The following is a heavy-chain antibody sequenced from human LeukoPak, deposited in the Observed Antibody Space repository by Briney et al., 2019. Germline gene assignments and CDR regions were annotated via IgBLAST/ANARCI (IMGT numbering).Heavy chain of an antibody. CDR2: IMPVSGPT. V-gene: IGHV1-69*13. J-gene: IGHJ4*02. Sequence: GASVKVSCKTSGLKFGSYGINWVRQAPGQGLEWMGAIMPVSGPTTYAQDFQGRVTITEDESTSTAYMELSALRSEDTAVFYCATGSHGGIDYWGQGSLVIVSS. CDR1: GLKFGSYG. D-gene: IGHD3-16*01. CDR3: ATGSHGGIDY.